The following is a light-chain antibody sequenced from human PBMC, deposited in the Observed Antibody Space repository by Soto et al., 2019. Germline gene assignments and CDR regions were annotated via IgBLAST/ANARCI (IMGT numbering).Light chain of an antibody. CDR3: AAWDDSLNAVV. J-gene: IGLJ2*01. Sequence: QSLLTQPPSASGTPGQRVTISCSGSSSNIGSNTVNWYQQLPGTAPKLLIYSNNQRPSGVPDRFSGSKSGTSASLAISGLQSEDEADYYRAAWDDSLNAVVFGGGTKVTVL. CDR1: SSNIGSNT. V-gene: IGLV1-44*01. CDR2: SNN.